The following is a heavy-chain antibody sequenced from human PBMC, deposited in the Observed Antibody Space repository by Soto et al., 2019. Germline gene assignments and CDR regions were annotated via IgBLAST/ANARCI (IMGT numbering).Heavy chain of an antibody. J-gene: IGHJ6*02. CDR3: ARTVTRKNYYYYVMDV. D-gene: IGHD4-17*01. CDR2: IYWDDDK. CDR1: GFSLSTSGVG. V-gene: IGHV2-5*02. Sequence: SGPTLVNPTQTLTLTCTFSGFSLSTSGVGVGWIRQPPGKALEWLALIYWDDDKRYSPSLKSRLTITKDTSKNQVVLTMTNMDPVDTATYYCARTVTRKNYYYYVMDVWGQGTTVTVSS.